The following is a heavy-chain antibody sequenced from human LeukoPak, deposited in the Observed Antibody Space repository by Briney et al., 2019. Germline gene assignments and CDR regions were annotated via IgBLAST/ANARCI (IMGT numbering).Heavy chain of an antibody. CDR2: IYHSGST. Sequence: SETLSLTCAVSGYSISSGYYWGWIRQPPGKGLGWIGSIYHSGSTYYNPSLKSRVTIAVDTSKNQFSLKLSPVTDADTAVYYWAIIDSSYGPSGGVDYWGQGTLVTVSS. D-gene: IGHD5-18*01. CDR3: AIIDSSYGPSGGVDY. V-gene: IGHV4-38-2*01. CDR1: GYSISSGYY. J-gene: IGHJ4*02.